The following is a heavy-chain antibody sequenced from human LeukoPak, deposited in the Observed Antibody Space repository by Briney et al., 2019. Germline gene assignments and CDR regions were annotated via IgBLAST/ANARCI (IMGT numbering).Heavy chain of an antibody. CDR2: ISWNSGSI. V-gene: IGHV3-9*01. J-gene: IGHJ3*02. CDR3: ARDYYGSGSYYDAFDI. Sequence: GRSLRLSCAASGFTFDDYAMHWVRQAPGKGLEWVSGISWNSGSIGYADSVKGRFTISRDNSKNTLYLQMNSLRAEDTAVYYCARDYYGSGSYYDAFDIWGQGTMVTVSS. CDR1: GFTFDDYA. D-gene: IGHD3-10*01.